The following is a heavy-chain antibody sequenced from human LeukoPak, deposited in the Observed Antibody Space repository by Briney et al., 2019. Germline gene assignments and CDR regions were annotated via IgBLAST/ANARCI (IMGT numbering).Heavy chain of an antibody. D-gene: IGHD5-24*01. CDR2: ISWNSGSI. V-gene: IGHV3-9*01. CDR3: AKDLRDGYNINYFDY. J-gene: IGHJ4*02. Sequence: GGSLRLSCAASGFTLDDYAMHWVRQAPGKGLEWVSGISWNSGSIGYADSVKGRFTISRDNAKNSLYLQMNSLRAEDTALYYCAKDLRDGYNINYFDYWGQGTLVTVSS. CDR1: GFTLDDYA.